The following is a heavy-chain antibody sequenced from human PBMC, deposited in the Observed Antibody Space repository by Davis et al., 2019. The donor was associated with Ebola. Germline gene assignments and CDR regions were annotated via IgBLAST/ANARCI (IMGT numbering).Heavy chain of an antibody. J-gene: IGHJ4*02. CDR1: GYTFTSYY. V-gene: IGHV1-46*01. Sequence: ASVKVSCKASGYTFTSYYMHWVRQAPGQGLEWMGIINPSGGSTSYAQKFQGRVTMTRDTSTSTVYMELRSLRSDDTAVYYCARVILAARPRFDYWGQGTLVTVSS. D-gene: IGHD6-6*01. CDR2: INPSGGST. CDR3: ARVILAARPRFDY.